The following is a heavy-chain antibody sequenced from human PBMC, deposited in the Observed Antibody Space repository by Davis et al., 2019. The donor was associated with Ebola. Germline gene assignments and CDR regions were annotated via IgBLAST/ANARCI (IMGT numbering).Heavy chain of an antibody. CDR1: GFTFDDYA. CDR3: AKEGFDP. CDR2: ISWNSGSI. Sequence: GGSLRLSCAASGFTFDDYAMHWVRQAPGKGLEWVSGISWNSGSIGYADSVKGRFTISRDNAKNSLYLQMNSLRAEDTALYYCAKEGFDPWGQGTLVTVSS. V-gene: IGHV3-9*01. J-gene: IGHJ5*02.